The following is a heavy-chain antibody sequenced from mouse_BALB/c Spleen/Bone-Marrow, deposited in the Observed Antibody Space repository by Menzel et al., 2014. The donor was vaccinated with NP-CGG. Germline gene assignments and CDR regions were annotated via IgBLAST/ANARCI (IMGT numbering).Heavy chain of an antibody. CDR3: ASLTGTFDY. V-gene: IGHV14-3*02. CDR1: GFNIKDAY. D-gene: IGHD4-1*01. J-gene: IGHJ2*01. Sequence: EVKVVESGAELVKPGASVKLSCTASGFNIKDAYMHWVKQGPEQGLEWIGRIDPAHHYTEYAPKFQGKATITADTSSNTAYLQVSSLTSEDTAVYFCASLTGTFDYWGQGTTLTVSS. CDR2: IDPAHHYT.